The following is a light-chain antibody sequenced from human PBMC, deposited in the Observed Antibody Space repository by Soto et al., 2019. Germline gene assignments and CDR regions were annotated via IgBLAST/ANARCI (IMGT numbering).Light chain of an antibody. V-gene: IGKV1-6*01. CDR2: AAS. J-gene: IGKJ1*01. CDR3: LQDYKYPWT. CDR1: QGIRND. Sequence: AIQMTQSPSSLSASVGDRVTITCRASQGIRNDLGWYQQKPGKAPKLLIYAASSLQSGVPSRFSGSGSGTDFPLTISCLPPEDFATYFRLQDYKYPWTFGQGTKVEIK.